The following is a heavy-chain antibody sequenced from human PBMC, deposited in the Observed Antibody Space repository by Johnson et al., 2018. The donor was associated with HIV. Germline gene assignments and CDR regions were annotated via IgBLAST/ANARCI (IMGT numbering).Heavy chain of an antibody. CDR1: EFTFSNYA. CDR2: ISYDGSSK. D-gene: IGHD1-26*01. Sequence: QVQLVESGGGVVQPGRSLKLSCAASEFTFSNYAMHWVRQAPGKGLEWVAVISYDGSSKYYADSVKGRFTISRDNSKNTLYVQMNSLRAEDTAVYYCARYSGSARAFDIWGQGTMVTVSS. V-gene: IGHV3-30-3*01. J-gene: IGHJ3*02. CDR3: ARYSGSARAFDI.